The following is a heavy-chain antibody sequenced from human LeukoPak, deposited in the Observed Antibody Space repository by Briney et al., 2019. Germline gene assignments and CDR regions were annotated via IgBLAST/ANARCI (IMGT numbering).Heavy chain of an antibody. D-gene: IGHD6-13*01. CDR3: AKDLGPDIAADIADY. Sequence: GGSERLSCAASGFTFSSYAMSWLRQAPGKGLEWVSAISGSGGSTYYADSVKGRFTISRDNSKNTLYLQMNSLRAEDTAVYYCAKDLGPDIAADIADYWGQGTLVTVSS. J-gene: IGHJ4*02. CDR2: ISGSGGST. CDR1: GFTFSSYA. V-gene: IGHV3-23*01.